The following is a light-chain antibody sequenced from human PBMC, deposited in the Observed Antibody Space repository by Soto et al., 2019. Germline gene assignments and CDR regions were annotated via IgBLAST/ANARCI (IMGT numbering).Light chain of an antibody. CDR1: QSVSSN. V-gene: IGKV3-20*01. Sequence: EIVLTQSPATLSLSPGESATLSCRASQSVSSNLAWYQQKPGQAPRLLIYGASSRATGIPDRFSGSGSGTDFTLTISRLEPEDFAVYYCQQYGSSPLTFGGGTKVDIK. CDR2: GAS. J-gene: IGKJ4*01. CDR3: QQYGSSPLT.